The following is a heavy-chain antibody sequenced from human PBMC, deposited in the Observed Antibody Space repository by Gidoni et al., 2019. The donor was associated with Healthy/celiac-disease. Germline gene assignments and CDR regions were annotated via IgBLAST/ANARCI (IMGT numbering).Heavy chain of an antibody. CDR3: AREVTAIPTSAFDI. D-gene: IGHD2-21*02. V-gene: IGHV4-31*03. CDR1: GGSLSRGGYY. J-gene: IGHJ3*02. Sequence: QVQLQESGPGLVKPSQTLSLTCTVSGGSLSRGGYYWSWIRQHPGKGLEWIGYIYYSGSTYYNPSLKSRVTISVDTSKNQFSLKLSSVTAADTAVYYCAREVTAIPTSAFDIWGQGTMVTVSP. CDR2: IYYSGST.